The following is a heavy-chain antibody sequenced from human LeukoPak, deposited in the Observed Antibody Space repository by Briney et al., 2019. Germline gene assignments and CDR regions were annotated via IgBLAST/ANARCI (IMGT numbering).Heavy chain of an antibody. D-gene: IGHD6-13*01. CDR1: GYSISSGYS. CDR2: IYHSGST. CDR3: ARHGPESSSWPNWFDH. Sequence: KPSETLSLTCAVFGYSISSGYSWGWIRPPPGKGLEWIGNIYHSGSTYYNPSLKSRVTLSVDTSKNQFSLKLSSVTAADTAVYYCARHGPESSSWPNWFDHWGQGTLVTVSS. J-gene: IGHJ5*02. V-gene: IGHV4-38-2*01.